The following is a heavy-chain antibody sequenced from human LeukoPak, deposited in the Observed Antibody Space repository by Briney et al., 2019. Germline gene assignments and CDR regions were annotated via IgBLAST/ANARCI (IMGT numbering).Heavy chain of an antibody. D-gene: IGHD3-22*01. Sequence: ASVKVSCKPSGYTFTSYGISWVRQAPAQGLEWMGWINSYNVNKNYAQKLLGRVTMTTDTSTSTAYMELRSLRSDDTALYYCVRDRGDPKYYSDSSGYGQADYWGQGTLVTVSS. V-gene: IGHV1-18*01. CDR2: INSYNVNK. CDR1: GYTFTSYG. CDR3: VRDRGDPKYYSDSSGYGQADY. J-gene: IGHJ4*02.